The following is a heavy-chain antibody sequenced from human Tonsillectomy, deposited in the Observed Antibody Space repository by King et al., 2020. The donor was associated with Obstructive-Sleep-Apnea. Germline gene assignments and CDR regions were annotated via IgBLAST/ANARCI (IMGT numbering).Heavy chain of an antibody. D-gene: IGHD4-23*01. CDR2: IHWDDDK. J-gene: IGHJ6*02. CDR3: ARQQQVGTPLHYGMDV. Sequence: TLKESGPALVKPTQTLTLTCTFSGFSLSTNGMCVSWIRQPPGKALEWLARIHWDDDKYYSTSLKTRLTISKDTYKNQVVLTMTNMDPVDTATYYCARQQQVGTPLHYGMDVWGQGTTVTVSS. V-gene: IGHV2-70*11. CDR1: GFSLSTNGMC.